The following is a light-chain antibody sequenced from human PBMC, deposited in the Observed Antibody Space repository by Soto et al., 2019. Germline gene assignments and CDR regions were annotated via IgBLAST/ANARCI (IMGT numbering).Light chain of an antibody. Sequence: EIVLTQSPATLSLSPGERATLSCRASQSVSSYLAWYQQKPGQAPRLLIYDASNRATGSPARFSGSGSGTDFTLTISSLEPEDFAVDYCQQRSNWPPSITFGQGTRLEIK. CDR3: QQRSNWPPSIT. J-gene: IGKJ5*01. CDR1: QSVSSY. V-gene: IGKV3-11*01. CDR2: DAS.